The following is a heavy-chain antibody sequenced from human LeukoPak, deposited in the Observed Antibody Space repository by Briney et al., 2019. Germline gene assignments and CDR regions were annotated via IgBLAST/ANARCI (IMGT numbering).Heavy chain of an antibody. CDR1: GGSISSSY. D-gene: IGHD1-1*01. CDR2: FFTSGST. CDR3: GRDGRSGPDSYYMDV. Sequence: SETLSLTCTVSGGSISSSYWSWIRQPVRKGVEWIGRFFTSGSTNYSPSLKSRVTISVDKSKNQFSLKLSSVTAADTAVYYCGRDGRSGPDSYYMDVWGKGTTVTVSS. J-gene: IGHJ6*03. V-gene: IGHV4-4*07.